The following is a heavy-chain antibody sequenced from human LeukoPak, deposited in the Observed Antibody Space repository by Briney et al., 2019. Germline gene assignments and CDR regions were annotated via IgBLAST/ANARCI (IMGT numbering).Heavy chain of an antibody. V-gene: IGHV4-34*01. J-gene: IGHJ6*02. CDR2: INHSGST. Sequence: SETLSLTCAVYGGSFSGYYWSWIRQPPGKGLEWIGEINHSGSTNYNPSLKSRVTISVDTSKNQFSLKLSSVTAADTAVYYCASMAGRAYYYYYYGMDVWGQGTTVTVSS. CDR3: ASMAGRAYYYYYYGMDV. D-gene: IGHD6-19*01. CDR1: GGSFSGYY.